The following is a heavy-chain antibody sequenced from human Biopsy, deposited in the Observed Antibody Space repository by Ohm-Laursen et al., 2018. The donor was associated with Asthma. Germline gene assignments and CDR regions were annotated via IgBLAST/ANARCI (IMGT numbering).Heavy chain of an antibody. CDR3: ASDFPKDYVRYNFQF. CDR2: PDPEEGGT. CDR1: GYSLTDLS. V-gene: IGHV1-24*01. Sequence: VASVTDSCKISGYSLTDLSMHWVRQAPGQGLEWMGGPDPEEGGTVNARRFQGRVTMTEDTSTDTAYMKLSSLSSDDTAVYYCASDFPKDYVRYNFQFWGQGTLVTVSS. J-gene: IGHJ4*02. D-gene: IGHD4-17*01.